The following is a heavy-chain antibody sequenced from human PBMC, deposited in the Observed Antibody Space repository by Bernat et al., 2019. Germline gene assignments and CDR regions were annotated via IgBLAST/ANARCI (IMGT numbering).Heavy chain of an antibody. CDR2: IRSKANSYAT. CDR1: GFTFSGAA. J-gene: IGHJ4*02. Sequence: EVQLVESGGGLVQPGGSLKLSCAASGFTFSGAAMHWVRQASGKGLEWVGRIRSKANSYATAYAASVKGRFTISRDDSKNTAYLQMNRLKTEDTAVYYCNLPDYWGQGTLVTVSS. V-gene: IGHV3-73*02. CDR3: NLPDY.